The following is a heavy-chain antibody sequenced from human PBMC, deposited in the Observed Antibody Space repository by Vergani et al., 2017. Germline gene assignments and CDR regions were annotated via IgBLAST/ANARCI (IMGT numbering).Heavy chain of an antibody. Sequence: QVQLVESGGGVVQPGRSLRLSCAASGFTFSSYGMHWVRQAPGKGLEWVAVISYDGSNKYYADSVKGRFTISRDNSKNTLYLQMNSLRAEDTAVYYCAKDQDSGIVGYWGQGTLVTVSS. CDR1: GFTFSSYG. V-gene: IGHV3-30*18. CDR2: ISYDGSNK. J-gene: IGHJ4*02. D-gene: IGHD1-26*01. CDR3: AKDQDSGIVGY.